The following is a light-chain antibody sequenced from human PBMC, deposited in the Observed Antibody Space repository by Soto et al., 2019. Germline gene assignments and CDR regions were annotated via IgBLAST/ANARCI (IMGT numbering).Light chain of an antibody. V-gene: IGLV1-51*01. CDR3: GTWDSSLTIGVI. Sequence: QSVLTQPPSVSAAPGQKVTISCSGSSSNVGKNFVSWYQHVPGKAPKLLIYDNQKRPSGIPDRFSASKSGTSATLDITGLHTGDEAVYYCGTWDSSLTIGVIFGGGTKLTVL. J-gene: IGLJ2*01. CDR1: SSNVGKNF. CDR2: DNQ.